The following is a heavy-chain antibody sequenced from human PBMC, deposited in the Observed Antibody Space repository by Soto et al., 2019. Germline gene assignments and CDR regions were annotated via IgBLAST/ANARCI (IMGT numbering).Heavy chain of an antibody. CDR1: GGSISSGGYY. CDR2: IYYSGST. CDR3: ARVGMDYYDSSGYYYGIDY. V-gene: IGHV4-31*03. J-gene: IGHJ4*02. D-gene: IGHD3-22*01. Sequence: QVQLQESGPGLVKPSQTLSLTCTVSGGSISSGGYYWSWIRQHPGKGLAWIGYIYYSGSTYYNPSLKSRVTISVDTSKNQFSLKLSSVTAADTAVYYCARVGMDYYDSSGYYYGIDYWGQGTLVTVSS.